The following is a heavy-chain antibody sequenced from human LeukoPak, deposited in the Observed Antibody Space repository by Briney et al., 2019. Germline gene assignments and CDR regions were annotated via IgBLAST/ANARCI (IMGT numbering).Heavy chain of an antibody. CDR1: GGSISSYY. CDR3: ARFEYSSSSGWFDP. V-gene: IGHV4-59*08. Sequence: SETLSLTCTVSGGSISSYYWSWIRQPPGKGLEWIGYIFYSGSTNCNPSLKSRVTISVDTSKNQFSLKLSSVTAADTAVYYCARFEYSSSSGWFDPWGQGTLVTVSS. CDR2: IFYSGST. D-gene: IGHD6-6*01. J-gene: IGHJ5*02.